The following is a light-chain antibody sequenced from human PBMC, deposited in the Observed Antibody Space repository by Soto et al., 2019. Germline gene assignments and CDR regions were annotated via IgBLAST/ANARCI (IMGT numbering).Light chain of an antibody. CDR2: DFI. Sequence: QSALTQPRSVSGSPGQSVAISCTGTSSDVGGHSYVSWYQHHPGKAPKLMIYDFIKRPSGVPDRLSGSKSGNTASLTISGLQAEDEGDYYCCSYAGSYVVFGGGTKRTVL. CDR3: CSYAGSYVV. CDR1: SSDVGGHSY. J-gene: IGLJ2*01. V-gene: IGLV2-11*01.